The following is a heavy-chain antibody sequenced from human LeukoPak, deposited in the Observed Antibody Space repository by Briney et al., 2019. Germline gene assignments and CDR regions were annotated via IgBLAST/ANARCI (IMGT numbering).Heavy chain of an antibody. Sequence: GESLKISCKASGYNFADYWIAWVRQVPGKGLEWMGIIYLRDSDTRYSPSFQGQVTISADKSIDTAYLQWSSLEASDTAMYYCARSVYNGYTGADYWGQGTLVTVSS. D-gene: IGHD5-12*01. V-gene: IGHV5-51*01. CDR3: ARSVYNGYTGADY. CDR2: IYLRDSDT. J-gene: IGHJ4*02. CDR1: GYNFADYW.